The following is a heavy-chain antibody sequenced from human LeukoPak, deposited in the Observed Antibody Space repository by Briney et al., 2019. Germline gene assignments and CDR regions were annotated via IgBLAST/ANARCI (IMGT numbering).Heavy chain of an antibody. CDR3: ARGGGARPDY. D-gene: IGHD3-10*01. Sequence: AGGSLRLSCTASGFTFSSYGMNWVRQAPGKGLKWVSYISSSSSAINYAGSVKGRFTISRDNAKNSLFLQMNSLRDEDTAMYYCARGGGARPDYWGQGTLVTVSS. J-gene: IGHJ4*02. CDR2: ISSSSSAI. V-gene: IGHV3-48*02. CDR1: GFTFSSYG.